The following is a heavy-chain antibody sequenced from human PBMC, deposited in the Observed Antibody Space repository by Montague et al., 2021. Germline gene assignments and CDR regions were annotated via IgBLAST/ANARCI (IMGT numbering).Heavy chain of an antibody. J-gene: IGHJ1*01. D-gene: IGHD2-15*01. Sequence: SLRLSCAASGFTFSSYDMHWVRQAPGKGLEWVSAITYGRSNIYYADSVKGRFTISRDNAKNTLYLQMDSLRAEDTAVYYCARSLTSSLLAEHFQHWGQGTLVTVSS. CDR2: ITYGRSNI. CDR3: ARSLTSSLLAEHFQH. V-gene: IGHV3-30-3*01. CDR1: GFTFSSYD.